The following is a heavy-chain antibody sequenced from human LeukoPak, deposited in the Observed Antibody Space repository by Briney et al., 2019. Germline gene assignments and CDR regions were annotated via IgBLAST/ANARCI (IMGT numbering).Heavy chain of an antibody. CDR2: INYIGST. V-gene: IGHV4-59*11. J-gene: IGHJ3*02. CDR1: DDSFSSQY. CDR3: ARDLVKVTKGFDI. D-gene: IGHD4-17*01. Sequence: PSETLSLTCAVSDDSFSSQYWTWIRQPPGKGLGWIGYINYIGSTNYNPSPKSRITITIDTTRNQYSLRLSSVTAAATAVYYCARDLVKVTKGFDIWGQGTMVSVSS.